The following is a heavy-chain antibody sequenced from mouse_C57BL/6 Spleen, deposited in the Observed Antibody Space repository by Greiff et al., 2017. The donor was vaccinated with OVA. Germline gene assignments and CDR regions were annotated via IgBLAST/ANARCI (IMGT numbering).Heavy chain of an antibody. CDR1: GFSLTSYG. J-gene: IGHJ4*01. V-gene: IGHV2-6-1*01. CDR3: ARHDDGYYDYYAMDY. D-gene: IGHD2-3*01. CDR2: IWSDGST. Sequence: VQRVESGPGLVAPSQSLSITCTVSGFSLTSYGVHWVRQPPGKGLEWLVVIWSDGSTTYNSALKSRLSISKDNSKSQVFLKMNSLQTDDTAMYYCARHDDGYYDYYAMDYWGQGTSVTVSS.